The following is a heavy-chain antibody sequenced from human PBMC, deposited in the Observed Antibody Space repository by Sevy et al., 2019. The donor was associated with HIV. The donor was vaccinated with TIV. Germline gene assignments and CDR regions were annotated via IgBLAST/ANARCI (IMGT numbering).Heavy chain of an antibody. Sequence: ASVKVSCKASGYTFTGHYMHWVRQAPGQGLEWMGWINPNSGSTDYAQKFQGRVTLTRDTSISTAYLELSRLTSDDTAVYYCARVFPYCSGGSCYSPYDAFDIWGQGTTVTVSS. J-gene: IGHJ3*02. V-gene: IGHV1-2*02. D-gene: IGHD2-15*01. CDR3: ARVFPYCSGGSCYSPYDAFDI. CDR2: INPNSGST. CDR1: GYTFTGHY.